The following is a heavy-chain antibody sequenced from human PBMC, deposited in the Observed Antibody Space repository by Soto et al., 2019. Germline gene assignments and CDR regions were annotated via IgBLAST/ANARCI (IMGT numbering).Heavy chain of an antibody. CDR2: ISAYNGNT. CDR1: GYTFTSYG. J-gene: IGHJ6*02. Sequence: QVQLVQSGAEVKKPGASVKVSCKASGYTFTSYGISWVRQAPGQGLEWMGWISAYNGNTNYAQKLQGRVTMTTDTSTSTAYMEVRSLRSDDTAVYYCASHYYGSGSYYNHHFYYGMDVWGQGTTVTVSS. D-gene: IGHD3-10*01. V-gene: IGHV1-18*04. CDR3: ASHYYGSGSYYNHHFYYGMDV.